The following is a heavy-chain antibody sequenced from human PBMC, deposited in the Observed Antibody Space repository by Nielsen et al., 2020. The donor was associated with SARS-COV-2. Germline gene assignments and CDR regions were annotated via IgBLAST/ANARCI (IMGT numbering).Heavy chain of an antibody. V-gene: IGHV3-30*02. CDR2: IWYDGSNK. CDR1: GFTFSSYG. J-gene: IGHJ4*02. D-gene: IGHD1-26*01. Sequence: GESLKISCAASGFTFSSYGMHWVRQAPGKGLEWVAVIWYDGSNKYYADSVKGRFTISRDNSKNTLYLQMNSLRAEDTALYYCANLGTAELGGYWGQGTLVTVSS. CDR3: ANLGTAELGGY.